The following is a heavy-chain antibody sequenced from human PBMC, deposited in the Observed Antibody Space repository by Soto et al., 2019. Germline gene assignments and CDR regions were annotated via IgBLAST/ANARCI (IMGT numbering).Heavy chain of an antibody. Sequence: QVQLQESGPGLVKPSQTLSLTCTVSAGSISSGDYYWRWLRQPPGKGLEWIGYIYYSGSTYYNPSLKSRVTTSVDAFKDQFSLKRSSVTAADTAVYYCARDQVTMVRGVITGMDVWGQGTTVTV. V-gene: IGHV4-30-4*01. J-gene: IGHJ6*02. CDR1: AGSISSGDYY. D-gene: IGHD3-10*01. CDR3: ARDQVTMVRGVITGMDV. CDR2: IYYSGST.